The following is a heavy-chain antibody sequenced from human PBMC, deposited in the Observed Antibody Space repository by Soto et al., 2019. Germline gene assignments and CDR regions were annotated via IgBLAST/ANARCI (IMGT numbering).Heavy chain of an antibody. J-gene: IGHJ4*02. V-gene: IGHV4-61*01. CDR2: IYYSGST. CDR1: GGSVSSGSYY. D-gene: IGHD2-21*02. CDR3: ARGQRAYCGGDCYRTGGYFDY. Sequence: SETLSLTCTVSGGSVSSGSYYWSWIRQPPGKGLEWIGYIYYSGSTNYNPSLKSRVTISVDTSKNQFSLKLSSVTAADTAVYYCARGQRAYCGGDCYRTGGYFDYWGQGTLVTVSS.